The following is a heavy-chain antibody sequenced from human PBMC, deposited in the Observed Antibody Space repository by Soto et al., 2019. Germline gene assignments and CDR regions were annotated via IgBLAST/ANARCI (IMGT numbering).Heavy chain of an antibody. Sequence: VQLVESGGGLVQPGGSLRLSCAASGFTFSSYWMNWVRQAPGKGLEWVANIKQEGTEKHYVDSVKDRFTISSDNAKSSLHLQLNSLRAADTAVYYCAGGTGWFIVDWGQGTLVTVSS. D-gene: IGHD6-19*01. CDR2: IKQEGTEK. CDR3: AGGTGWFIVD. V-gene: IGHV3-7*02. CDR1: GFTFSSYW. J-gene: IGHJ4*02.